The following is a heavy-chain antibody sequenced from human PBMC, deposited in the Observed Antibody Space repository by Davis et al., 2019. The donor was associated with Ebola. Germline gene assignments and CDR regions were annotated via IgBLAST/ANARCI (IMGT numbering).Heavy chain of an antibody. D-gene: IGHD1-26*01. CDR1: GFTFSSYA. CDR2: INHSGST. V-gene: IGHV4-34*01. Sequence: GSLRLSCAASGFTFSSYAMHWIRQPPGKGLEWIGEINHSGSTNYNPSLKSRVTISVDTSKNQFSLKLNSVTAADTAVYFCARGRTGSYRPRLDYWGQGTLVTVSS. J-gene: IGHJ4*02. CDR3: ARGRTGSYRPRLDY.